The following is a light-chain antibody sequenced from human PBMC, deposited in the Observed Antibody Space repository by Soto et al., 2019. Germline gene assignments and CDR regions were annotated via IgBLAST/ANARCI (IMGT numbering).Light chain of an antibody. CDR1: QSINSW. J-gene: IGKJ4*01. V-gene: IGKV1-5*03. Sequence: DIQMTQSPSSLSASVGDRVTITCRASQSINSWLAWYQQKSGKAPKILIYKASSLESGVPSRFSGSGSGTEFTLIISSLQPDDFATYYCQQYNSYPLTFGGGTKVDIK. CDR2: KAS. CDR3: QQYNSYPLT.